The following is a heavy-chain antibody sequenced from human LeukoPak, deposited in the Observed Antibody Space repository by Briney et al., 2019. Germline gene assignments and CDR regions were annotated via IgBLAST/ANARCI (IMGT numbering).Heavy chain of an antibody. CDR1: GDSVSSNTAA. CDR2: TYYRSKWYN. CDR3: ARGGLSSSLDWFDP. J-gene: IGHJ5*02. V-gene: IGHV6-1*01. D-gene: IGHD6-6*01. Sequence: SQTLSLTCAISGDSVSSNTAAWNWISQSPSKGLEWMGRTYYRSKWYNDYAISVKSRITINPDTSKNQFSLQLNSVTPEDTAVYYCARGGLSSSLDWFDPWGQGTLVTVSS.